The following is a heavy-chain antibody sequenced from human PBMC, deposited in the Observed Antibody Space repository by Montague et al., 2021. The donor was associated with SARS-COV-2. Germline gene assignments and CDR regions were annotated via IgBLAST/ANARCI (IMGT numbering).Heavy chain of an antibody. J-gene: IGHJ6*02. V-gene: IGHV4-39*07. CDR3: ARVYYDISAMDV. D-gene: IGHD3-9*01. CDR2: VYYTGSN. CDR1: GGSINSTTYY. Sequence: SETLSLTCTVSGGSINSTTYYWAWIRQPPGKGLEWIGSVYYTGSNYYNPSLKSRVTISVDASKNQFSLKLTSVTAADTAVYFCARVYYDISAMDVWGQGTTVTVSS.